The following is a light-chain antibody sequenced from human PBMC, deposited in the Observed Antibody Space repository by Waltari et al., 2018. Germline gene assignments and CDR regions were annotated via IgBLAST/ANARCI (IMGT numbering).Light chain of an antibody. Sequence: DIVMTQSPDSLAVSLGERATINCKSSQSVLYSSNNMNYLAWYQQKSGQPPKLLIYWAFTRESGVPDRFSCSGSGTDFTLTISSLQSEDAAVYYCQQYYSNPWTFGQGTKVQI. CDR3: QQYYSNPWT. J-gene: IGKJ1*01. CDR2: WAF. CDR1: QSVLYSSNNMNY. V-gene: IGKV4-1*01.